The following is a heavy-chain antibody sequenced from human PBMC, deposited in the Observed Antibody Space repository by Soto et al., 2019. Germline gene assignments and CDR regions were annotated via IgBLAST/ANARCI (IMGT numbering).Heavy chain of an antibody. D-gene: IGHD2-15*01. J-gene: IGHJ4*02. CDR2: LSDRGDTT. V-gene: IGHV3-23*01. CDR1: GLTFNYYA. CDR3: AKDARRIYPCYYFAY. Sequence: GYMRLSGSASGLTFNYYAMGWVRQAPGKRLEWVSVLSDRGDTTYYADPVKGRFTISRDNSNNALFLQMSRLRDEDTAIYYRAKDARRIYPCYYFAYWGQ.